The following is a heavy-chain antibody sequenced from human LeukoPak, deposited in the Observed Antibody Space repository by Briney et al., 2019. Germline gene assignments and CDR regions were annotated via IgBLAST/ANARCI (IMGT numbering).Heavy chain of an antibody. J-gene: IGHJ4*02. Sequence: ASVKVSRKASGYTLTSYGISWARQAPGQGLEWMGWISGYNGNTNYAQNLQGRVTMTTDTSTSTAYMELRSLRSDDTAVYYCVRSSQRHPRYHFDYWGQGTLVTVSS. CDR2: ISGYNGNT. CDR1: GYTLTSYG. CDR3: VRSSQRHPRYHFDY. V-gene: IGHV1-18*01. D-gene: IGHD2-2*02.